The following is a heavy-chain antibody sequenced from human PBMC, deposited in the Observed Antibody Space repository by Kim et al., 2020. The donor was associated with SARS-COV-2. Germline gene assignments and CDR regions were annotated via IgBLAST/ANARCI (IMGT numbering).Heavy chain of an antibody. CDR3: AKMNSYYMDV. CDR2: T. J-gene: IGHJ6*03. V-gene: IGHV3-23*05. Sequence: TYYADSVKGRFTSSRDNAKTTVYLQMNSLRAEDTAVYYCAKMNSYYMDVWGKGTTVTVSS.